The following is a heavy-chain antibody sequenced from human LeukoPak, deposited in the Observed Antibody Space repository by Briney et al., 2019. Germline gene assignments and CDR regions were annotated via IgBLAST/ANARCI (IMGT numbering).Heavy chain of an antibody. Sequence: GESLKISCKGSGYSFTNYWISWVRQMPGKGLEWMGRIDPSDSYTKYSPSFEGHVTISVDKSISTAFLQWNSLKASDSAMYYCATGASKVTTDFADYWGQGTQVAVSS. CDR1: GYSFTNYW. J-gene: IGHJ4*02. D-gene: IGHD4-17*01. V-gene: IGHV5-10-1*01. CDR2: IDPSDSYT. CDR3: ATGASKVTTDFADY.